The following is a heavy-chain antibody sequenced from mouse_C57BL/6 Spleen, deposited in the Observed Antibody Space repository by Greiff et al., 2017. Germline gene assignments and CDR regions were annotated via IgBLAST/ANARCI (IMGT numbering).Heavy chain of an antibody. CDR1: GYAFSSSW. J-gene: IGHJ2*01. V-gene: IGHV1-82*01. Sequence: VQLQQSGPELVQPGASVKISCKASGYAFSSSWMNWVKQRPGKGLEWIGRIYPGDGDTNYNGKFKGKATLTADKSSSTAYMQLSSLTSEDSAVYFCARDYYGSSYDWGQGTTLTVSS. CDR3: ARDYYGSSYD. D-gene: IGHD1-1*01. CDR2: IYPGDGDT.